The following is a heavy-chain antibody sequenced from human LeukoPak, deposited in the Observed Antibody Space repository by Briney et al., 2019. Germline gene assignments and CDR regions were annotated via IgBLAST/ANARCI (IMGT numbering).Heavy chain of an antibody. V-gene: IGHV4-61*08. Sequence: PSETLSLTCTVSGGSISSGGYYWSWIRQPPGKGLEWIGYIYYSGSTNYNPSLKSRVTISVDTSKNQFSLKLSSVTAADTAVYYCARRINYYYDSSGYYEGDAFDIWGQGTMVTVSS. J-gene: IGHJ3*02. CDR3: ARRINYYYDSSGYYEGDAFDI. CDR1: GGSISSGGYY. CDR2: IYYSGST. D-gene: IGHD3-22*01.